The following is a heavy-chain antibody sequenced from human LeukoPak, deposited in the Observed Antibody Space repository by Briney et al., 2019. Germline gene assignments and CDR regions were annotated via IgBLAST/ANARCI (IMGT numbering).Heavy chain of an antibody. CDR3: ARDHYYDSSGYGY. J-gene: IGHJ4*02. D-gene: IGHD3-22*01. Sequence: GGSLRLSCAASGFTFSSYAMHWVRQAPGKGLEWVAVISYDGSNKYYADSVKGRFTISGDNSKNTLYLQMNSLRAEDTAVYYCARDHYYDSSGYGYWGQGTLVTVSS. CDR1: GFTFSSYA. CDR2: ISYDGSNK. V-gene: IGHV3-30-3*01.